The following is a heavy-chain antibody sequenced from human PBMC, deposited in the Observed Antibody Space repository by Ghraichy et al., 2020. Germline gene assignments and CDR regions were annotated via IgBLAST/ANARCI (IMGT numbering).Heavy chain of an antibody. D-gene: IGHD2-15*01. CDR2: INSDGSSI. CDR1: GFTFSSYW. V-gene: IGHV3-74*01. Sequence: GGSLRLSCAVSGFTFSSYWMHWVRQAPGMGLVWVSRINSDGSSISYADSVKGRFTFSRDNAKNTLYLQMNSLRADDTAVYYCARGGPEYCSGGSCYAGDYWGQGTLVTVSS. CDR3: ARGGPEYCSGGSCYAGDY. J-gene: IGHJ4*02.